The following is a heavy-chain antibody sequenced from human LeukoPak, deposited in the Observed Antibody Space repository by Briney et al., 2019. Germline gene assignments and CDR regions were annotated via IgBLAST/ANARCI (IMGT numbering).Heavy chain of an antibody. CDR1: GFTFSSYD. V-gene: IGHV3-13*01. J-gene: IGHJ6*02. D-gene: IGHD1-7*01. CDR2: IGTAGDT. CDR3: ARENYPSYYYGMDV. Sequence: GGSLRLSCAASGFTFSSYDMHWVRQATGKGLEWVSAIGTAGDTYYPGSVKGRFTISRENAKNSLYLQMNSLRAGDTAAYYCARENYPSYYYGMDVWGQGTTVTVSS.